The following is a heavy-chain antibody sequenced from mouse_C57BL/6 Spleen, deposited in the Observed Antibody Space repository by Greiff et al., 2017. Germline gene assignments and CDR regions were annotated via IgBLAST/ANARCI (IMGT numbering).Heavy chain of an antibody. D-gene: IGHD1-1*01. Sequence: QVQLKQPGAELVMPGASVKLSCKASGYTFTSYWMHWVKQRPGHGLEWIGEILPGSGSTNYNAKFQGKATFTADTSSNTAYMQLSSLTTEDTANYYAARPLYYYGVAYWGQGTLVTVSA. J-gene: IGHJ3*01. CDR1: GYTFTSYW. CDR3: ARPLYYYGVAY. V-gene: IGHV1-9*01. CDR2: ILPGSGST.